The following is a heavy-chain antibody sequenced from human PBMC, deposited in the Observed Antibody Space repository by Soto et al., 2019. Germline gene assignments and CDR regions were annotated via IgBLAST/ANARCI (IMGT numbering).Heavy chain of an antibody. V-gene: IGHV1-18*01. CDR1: GYTFTSYG. CDR2: ISAYNGNT. CDR3: ARDLRAAMAYYYYYGMDV. J-gene: IGHJ6*02. D-gene: IGHD5-18*01. Sequence: ASVKVSCKASGYTFTSYGISWVRQAPGQGLEWMGWISAYNGNTNYAENLQGRVTMTTDTSTSKAYMELRSLRSDDTAVYYCARDLRAAMAYYYYYGMDVWGPGTTVTVSS.